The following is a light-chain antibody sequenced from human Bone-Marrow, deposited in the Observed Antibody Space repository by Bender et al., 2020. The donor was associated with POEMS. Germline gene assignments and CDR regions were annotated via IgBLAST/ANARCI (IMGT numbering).Light chain of an antibody. Sequence: QSALTQPASVSGSPGQSITISCTGTSSDVGSYNLVSWYQQHPGKAPKLLIYDVSDRPSGVSNRFSGSKSDYTASLTISGLQAEDEADYYCSSYTSSSTYVFGTGTKVTVL. CDR1: SSDVGSYNL. J-gene: IGLJ1*01. CDR2: DVS. CDR3: SSYTSSSTYV. V-gene: IGLV2-14*02.